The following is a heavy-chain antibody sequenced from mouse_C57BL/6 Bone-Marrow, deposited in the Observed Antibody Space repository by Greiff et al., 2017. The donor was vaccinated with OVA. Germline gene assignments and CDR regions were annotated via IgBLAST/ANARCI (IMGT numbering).Heavy chain of an antibody. Sequence: VQLVESGAELARPGASVKLSCKASGYTFTSYGISWVKQRTGQGLEWIGEIYPRSGNTYYNEKFKGKATLTADKSSSTAYMELRSLTSEDSAVYFCAREGITLRDYWGQGTSVTVSS. D-gene: IGHD1-1*01. V-gene: IGHV1-81*01. J-gene: IGHJ4*01. CDR2: IYPRSGNT. CDR3: AREGITLRDY. CDR1: GYTFTSYG.